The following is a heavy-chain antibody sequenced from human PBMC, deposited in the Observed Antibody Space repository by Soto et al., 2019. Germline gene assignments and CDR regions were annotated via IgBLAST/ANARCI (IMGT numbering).Heavy chain of an antibody. J-gene: IGHJ4*02. CDR2: IYHSGST. CDR1: GGSISSGGYS. V-gene: IGHV4-30-2*01. Sequence: PWETLSLTCAVSGGSISSGGYSWSWIRQPPGKGLEWIGYIYHSGSTYYNPSLKSRVTISVDRSKNQFSLKLSSVTAAATAPYHGAGGATLWSGYLTYCRQGTLLTVSS. CDR3: AGGATLWSGYLTY. D-gene: IGHD3-3*01.